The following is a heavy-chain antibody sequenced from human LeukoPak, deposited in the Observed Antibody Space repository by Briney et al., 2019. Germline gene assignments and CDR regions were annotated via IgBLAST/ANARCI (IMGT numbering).Heavy chain of an antibody. CDR1: GGTFSSYA. Sequence: GGSVKVSCKASGGTFSSYAISWVREAPGQGLEWMGGIIPIFGTANYAQKFQGRVTITTDESTSTAYMELSSLRSEDTAVYYCARIPYYYDSSGYSPWGQGTLVTVSS. CDR3: ARIPYYYDSSGYSP. CDR2: IIPIFGTA. J-gene: IGHJ5*02. D-gene: IGHD3-22*01. V-gene: IGHV1-69*05.